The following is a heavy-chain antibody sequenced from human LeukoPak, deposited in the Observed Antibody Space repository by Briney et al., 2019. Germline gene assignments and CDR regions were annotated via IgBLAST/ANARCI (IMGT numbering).Heavy chain of an antibody. D-gene: IGHD5-12*01. CDR1: GGTFSSYA. J-gene: IGHJ6*02. V-gene: IGHV1-69*13. CDR3: ARGTISIVATTYNYYYYGMDV. CDR2: IIPIFGTA. Sequence: VASVKVSCTASGGTFSSYAISWVRQAPGQGLEWMGGIIPIFGTANYAQKFQGRVTITADESTSTAYMELSSLRSEDTAVYYCARGTISIVATTYNYYYYGMDVWGQGTTVTVSS.